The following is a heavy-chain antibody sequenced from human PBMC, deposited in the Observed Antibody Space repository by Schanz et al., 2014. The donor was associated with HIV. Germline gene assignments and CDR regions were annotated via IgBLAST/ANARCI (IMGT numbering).Heavy chain of an antibody. J-gene: IGHJ4*02. Sequence: QVQLVQSGAEVKKPGASVTVSCKASAYSFSGYYIHWVRQAPGQGLEWMGWINSDNGTNYAQEFQGRVSMTRDTSIGTDYMELRSLRADDTAVYFCASSRLLWFGELFDNWGQGTLVTVSS. CDR2: INSDNGT. CDR3: ASSRLLWFGELFDN. CDR1: AYSFSGYY. V-gene: IGHV1-2*02. D-gene: IGHD3-10*01.